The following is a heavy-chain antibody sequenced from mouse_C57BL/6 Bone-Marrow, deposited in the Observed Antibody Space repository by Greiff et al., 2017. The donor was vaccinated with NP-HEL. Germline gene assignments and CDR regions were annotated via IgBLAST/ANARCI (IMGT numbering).Heavy chain of an antibody. D-gene: IGHD1-1*01. CDR2: IDPSDSYT. V-gene: IGHV1-50*01. CDR1: GYTFTSYW. Sequence: VKLQQPGAELVKPGASVKLSCKASGYTFTSYWMQWVKQRPGQGLEWIGEIDPSDSYTNYNQKFKGKATLTVDTSSSTAYMQLSSLTSEDSAVYYCARYYGSTLFAYWGQGTLVTVSA. J-gene: IGHJ3*01. CDR3: ARYYGSTLFAY.